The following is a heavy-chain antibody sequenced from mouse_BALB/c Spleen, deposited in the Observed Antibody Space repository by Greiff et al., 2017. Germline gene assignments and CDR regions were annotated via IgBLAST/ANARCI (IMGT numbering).Heavy chain of an antibody. J-gene: IGHJ4*01. CDR1: GFTFSSYG. Sequence: EVKLMESGGDLVKPGGSLKLSCAASGFTFSSYGMSWVRQTPDKRLEWVATISSGGSYTYYPDSVKGRFTISRHNAKNTLYLQMSSLKSEDTAMYYCARPTARATLYAMDYWGQGTSVTVSS. V-gene: IGHV5-6*01. D-gene: IGHD3-1*01. CDR2: ISSGGSYT. CDR3: ARPTARATLYAMDY.